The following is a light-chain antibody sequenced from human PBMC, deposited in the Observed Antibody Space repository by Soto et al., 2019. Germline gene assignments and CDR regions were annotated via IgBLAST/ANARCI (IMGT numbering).Light chain of an antibody. CDR3: QQSYTTPRT. CDR1: TSITSY. Sequence: DIQMTQYPSSLSASVGDRVTITCRASTSITSYLNWYQQRPGKVPKLLISAASSLQSGVPSRFSGSGSGTDFTLTISSLQPEDFAIYYIQQSYTTPRTFGQGTKVEIK. V-gene: IGKV1-39*01. J-gene: IGKJ1*01. CDR2: AAS.